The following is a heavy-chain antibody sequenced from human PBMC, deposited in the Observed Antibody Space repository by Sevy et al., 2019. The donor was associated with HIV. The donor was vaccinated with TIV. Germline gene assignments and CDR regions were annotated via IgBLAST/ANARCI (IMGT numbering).Heavy chain of an antibody. J-gene: IGHJ6*02. D-gene: IGHD1-1*01. CDR1: GVTFSDYA. CDR3: AKAGGINWFYYYYGMDA. Sequence: GGSLRLSCAVSGVTFSDYAMSWVRQAPGKGLEWVSFISGFGDKTYYADSVRGRFTISRDNSKNTLHLQMNSLRAEDTAVYYCAKAGGINWFYYYYGMDAWGQGTTVTVSS. V-gene: IGHV3-23*01. CDR2: ISGFGDKT.